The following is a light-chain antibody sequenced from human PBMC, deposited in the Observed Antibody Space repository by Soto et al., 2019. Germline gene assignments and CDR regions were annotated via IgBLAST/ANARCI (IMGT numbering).Light chain of an antibody. V-gene: IGKV3-20*01. CDR2: GAT. J-gene: IGKJ1*01. CDR3: QKYGNFWT. Sequence: EIVMMQFPATLSVSPGERVTLSCRASQSVSQSVTTNLAWYQQKPGQAPRLLIYGATTRATGIPDRFSGSGSGTDFSLTIRRLAPDDFAVYYCQKYGNFWTFGQGTKVDI. CDR1: QSVSQSVTTN.